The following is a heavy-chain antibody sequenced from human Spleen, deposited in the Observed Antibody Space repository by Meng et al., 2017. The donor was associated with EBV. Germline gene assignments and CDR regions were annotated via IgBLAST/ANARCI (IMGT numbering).Heavy chain of an antibody. CDR2: INTIFGTP. CDR1: GDTFSNDD. D-gene: IGHD4-23*01. V-gene: IGHV1-69*01. CDR3: AREGDGGNPFAY. J-gene: IGHJ4*02. Sequence: QVSRGSTGAEVERLGSTVKVSCKAYGDTFSNDDISWVRPATGQGLEWMAGINTIFGTPNYAQKFQGRVSITADESTNTAYMELTSLRSDDTAGYYCAREGDGGNPFAYWGQGTLVTVSS.